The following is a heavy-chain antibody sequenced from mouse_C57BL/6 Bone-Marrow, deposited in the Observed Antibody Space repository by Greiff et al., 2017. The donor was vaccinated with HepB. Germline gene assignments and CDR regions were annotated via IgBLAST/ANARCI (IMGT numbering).Heavy chain of an antibody. CDR3: ARRAPFITTVVGYWYFDV. CDR1: GFSLSTSGMG. Sequence: QVTLKESGPGILQSSQTLSLTCSFSGFSLSTSGMGVSWIRQPSGKGLEWLAHIYWDDDKRYNPSLKSRLTISKDTSRNQVFLKITSVDTADTATYYCARRAPFITTVVGYWYFDVWGTGTTVTVSS. D-gene: IGHD1-1*01. J-gene: IGHJ1*03. CDR2: IYWDDDK. V-gene: IGHV8-12*01.